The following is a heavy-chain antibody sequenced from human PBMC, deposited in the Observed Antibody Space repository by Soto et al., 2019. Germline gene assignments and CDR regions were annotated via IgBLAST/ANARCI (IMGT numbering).Heavy chain of an antibody. CDR2: ISGSSGNI. Sequence: QVQLVESGGGVGKPGGSLRLSCAASGFTFSDYYMSWTRQAPGKGLEWVAYISGSSGNIYYADSVKGRFTISRDNAKNSLYLQTNSLRADDTAVYYCARDRYSGSDAYMDVWGNGTMVTVSS. D-gene: IGHD5-12*01. CDR1: GFTFSDYY. V-gene: IGHV3-11*01. J-gene: IGHJ6*03. CDR3: ARDRYSGSDAYMDV.